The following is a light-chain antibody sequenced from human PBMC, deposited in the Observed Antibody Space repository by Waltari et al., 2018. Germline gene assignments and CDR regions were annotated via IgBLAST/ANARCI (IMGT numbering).Light chain of an antibody. CDR3: KQYTARPIYP. CDR1: ESISSN. V-gene: IGKV3-15*01. CDR2: DAS. Sequence: EIVMTQSPATLSVSPGEIATLSCRASESISSNLAWYQQKPGQAPRLLIYDASTRATGIPARFSGSGSGKEFTLTISSLQSEDFADYYCKQYTARPIYPFGQGTKLEIK. J-gene: IGKJ2*01.